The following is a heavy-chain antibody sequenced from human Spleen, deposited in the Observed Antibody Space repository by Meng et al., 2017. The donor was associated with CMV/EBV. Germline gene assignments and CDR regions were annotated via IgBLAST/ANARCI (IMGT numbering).Heavy chain of an antibody. CDR2: VSYGEINK. J-gene: IGHJ6*02. CDR1: GFTFTSYN. CDR3: ARDSSTSLNNHYGMDV. Sequence: GESLKISCAASGFTFTSYNMHWVRQDPGKGLEWVAVVSYGEINKYYANSVKGRFTISRDNSRVYLQMNGLRVDDTAVYYCARDSSTSLNNHYGMDVWGQGTTVTVSS. V-gene: IGHV3-30*04. D-gene: IGHD2-2*01.